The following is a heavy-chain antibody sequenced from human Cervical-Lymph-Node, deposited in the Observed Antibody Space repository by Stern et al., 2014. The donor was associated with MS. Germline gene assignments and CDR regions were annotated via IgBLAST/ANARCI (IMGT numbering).Heavy chain of an antibody. V-gene: IGHV1-69*01. CDR3: TSGGFGESPYDY. J-gene: IGHJ4*02. CDR1: GGTFSSYA. Sequence: QVQLVQSGAEVKKPGASVKVSCKASGGTFSSYAISWVRQAPGQGLEWMGGIIPIFGTANYEQKFQGRVTITADESTSTAYMELSSLRSEDTAVYYCTSGGFGESPYDYWGQGTLVTVSS. D-gene: IGHD3-10*01. CDR2: IIPIFGTA.